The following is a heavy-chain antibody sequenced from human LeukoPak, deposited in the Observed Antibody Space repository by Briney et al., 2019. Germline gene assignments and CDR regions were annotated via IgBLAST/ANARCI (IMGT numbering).Heavy chain of an antibody. V-gene: IGHV1-8*01. CDR1: GYTFTSYD. CDR3: ARGGGSTYYDFWSGYYRRNYYYYYYMDA. CDR2: MNPNSGNT. J-gene: IGHJ6*03. D-gene: IGHD3-3*01. Sequence: GASVKVSCKASGYTFTSYDINWVRQATGQGLEWMGWMNPNSGNTGYAQKFQGRVTMTRNTSISTAYMELSSLRSEDTAVYYCARGGGSTYYDFWSGYYRRNYYYYYYMDAWGKGTTVTVSS.